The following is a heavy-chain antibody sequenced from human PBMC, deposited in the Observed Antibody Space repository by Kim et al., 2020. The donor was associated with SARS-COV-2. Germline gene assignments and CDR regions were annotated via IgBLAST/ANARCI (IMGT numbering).Heavy chain of an antibody. CDR3: ARQTNWFDP. Sequence: GESLKISCKGSGYRFTSYWIAWVRQMPGEGLELMGIIYPGDSDTKYSPSFQGLVTISVDKSISTAYLQWGSLKASDTAMYYCARQTNWFDPWGQGTLVTV. CDR1: GYRFTSYW. J-gene: IGHJ5*02. CDR2: IYPGDSDT. V-gene: IGHV5-51*01.